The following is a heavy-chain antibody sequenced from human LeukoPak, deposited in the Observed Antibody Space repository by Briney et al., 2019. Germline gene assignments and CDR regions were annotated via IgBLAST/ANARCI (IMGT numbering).Heavy chain of an antibody. CDR1: GFTFSSYG. CDR2: ISYDGSNK. CDR3: AKIRGWYSYFDY. V-gene: IGHV3-30*18. D-gene: IGHD6-19*01. Sequence: PGGSLRLSCAASGFTFSSYGMHWVRQAPGKGPEWVAVISYDGSNKYYADSVKGRFTISRDNSKNTLYLQMNSLRAEDTAVYYCAKIRGWYSYFDYWGQGTLVTVSS. J-gene: IGHJ4*02.